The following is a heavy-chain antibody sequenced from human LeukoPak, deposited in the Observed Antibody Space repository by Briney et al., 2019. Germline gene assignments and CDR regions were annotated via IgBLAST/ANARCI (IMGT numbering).Heavy chain of an antibody. CDR2: ISAYNGNT. Sequence: ASVKVSCKASGYTFTSYGISWVRQAPGQGLEWMGWISAYNGNTNYAQKLQGRVTMTTDTSTSTAYMELRSLRSDDTAVYYCARERTSATYYYYGMDVWGQGTTVTVSS. CDR1: GYTFTSYG. D-gene: IGHD2-2*01. CDR3: ARERTSATYYYYGMDV. J-gene: IGHJ6*02. V-gene: IGHV1-18*01.